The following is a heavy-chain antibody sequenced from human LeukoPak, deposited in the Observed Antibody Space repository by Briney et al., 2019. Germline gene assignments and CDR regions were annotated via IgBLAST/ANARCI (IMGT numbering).Heavy chain of an antibody. Sequence: GGSLRLSCAASGFTVSSNYMSWVRQAPGKGLEWVSSISSSSSYIYYADSVKGRFTISRDNAKNSLYLQMNSLRAEDTAVYYCARRATTMNDAFDIWGQGTMVTVSS. D-gene: IGHD5-24*01. CDR1: GFTVSSNY. CDR2: ISSSSSYI. J-gene: IGHJ3*02. CDR3: ARRATTMNDAFDI. V-gene: IGHV3-21*01.